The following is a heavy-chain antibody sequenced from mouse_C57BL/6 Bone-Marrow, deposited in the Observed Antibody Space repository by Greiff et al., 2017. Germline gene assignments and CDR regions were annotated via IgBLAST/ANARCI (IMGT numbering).Heavy chain of an antibody. V-gene: IGHV1-26*01. CDR2: INPNNGGT. CDR1: GYTFTDYY. CDR3: ARSPAYYSNSYAMDY. Sequence: EVQLQQSGPELVKPGASVKISCKASGYTFTDYYMNWVKQSHGKSLEWIGDINPNNGGTSYNQKFKGKATLTVDKSSSTAYMELRSLTSEDSAVYYGARSPAYYSNSYAMDYWGQGTSVTVSS. J-gene: IGHJ4*01. D-gene: IGHD2-5*01.